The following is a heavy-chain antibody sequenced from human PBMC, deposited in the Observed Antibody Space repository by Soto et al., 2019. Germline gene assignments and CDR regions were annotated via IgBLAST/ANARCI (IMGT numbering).Heavy chain of an antibody. CDR2: IYYSGST. CDR3: ARALLLRLGELSVRRTDYGMDV. D-gene: IGHD3-16*02. Sequence: QVQLQESGPGLVKPSETLSLTCTVSGGSVSSGSYYWSWIRQPPGKGLEWIGYIYYSGSTNYNPSLKGRVTISVDTSKNQFSLKLSSVTAADTAVYYCARALLLRLGELSVRRTDYGMDVWGQGTTVTVSS. J-gene: IGHJ6*02. V-gene: IGHV4-61*01. CDR1: GGSVSSGSYY.